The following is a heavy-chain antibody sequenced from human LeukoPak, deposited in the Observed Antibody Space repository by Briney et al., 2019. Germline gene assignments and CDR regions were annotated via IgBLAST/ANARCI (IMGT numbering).Heavy chain of an antibody. D-gene: IGHD2-2*01. V-gene: IGHV3-7*01. CDR2: IKQDGSEK. Sequence: PGGSLRLPCAASGFTFSSYWMSWVRQAPGKGLEWVANIKQDGSEKYYVDSVKGRFTISRDNAKNSLYLQMNSLRAEDTAVYYCAREAFRVVVPAAEIDYWGQGTLVTVSS. CDR3: AREAFRVVVPAAEIDY. CDR1: GFTFSSYW. J-gene: IGHJ4*02.